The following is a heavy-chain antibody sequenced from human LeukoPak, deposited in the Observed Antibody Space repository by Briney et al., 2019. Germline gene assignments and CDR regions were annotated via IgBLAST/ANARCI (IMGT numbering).Heavy chain of an antibody. CDR3: ARASGCYDY. CDR1: GFSFSTYG. CDR2: IWFDGSNK. D-gene: IGHD6-19*01. V-gene: IGHV3-33*01. Sequence: GGSLGLSCAASGFSFSTYGMHWVRQAPGKGLEWVAVIWFDGSNKYYADSVKGRFTISRDNSKNTLYLQMNSLRVEDTAVYYCARASGCYDYWGQGTLVTVSS. J-gene: IGHJ4*02.